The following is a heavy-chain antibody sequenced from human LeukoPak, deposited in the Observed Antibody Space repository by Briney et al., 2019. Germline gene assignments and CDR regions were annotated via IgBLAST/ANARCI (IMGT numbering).Heavy chain of an antibody. V-gene: IGHV4-38-2*02. CDR3: ARTSSSGLVGGYYFDY. CDR1: GYFISSGYY. CDR2: IHHSGST. D-gene: IGHD6-19*01. J-gene: IGHJ4*02. Sequence: TTSETLSLTCTVSGYFISSGYYWGWIRQPPGKGLQWIGSIHHSGSTYYNPSLKSRVTISVDTSKNQFSLKLSSVTAADTAVYYCARTSSSGLVGGYYFDYWGQGTLVTVSS.